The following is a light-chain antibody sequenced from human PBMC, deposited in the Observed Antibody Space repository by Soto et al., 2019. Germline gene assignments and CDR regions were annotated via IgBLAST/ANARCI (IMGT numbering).Light chain of an antibody. V-gene: IGKV3-20*01. J-gene: IGKJ4*01. CDR2: GAS. CDR1: QSVSSSY. CDR3: QQYDDSPLT. Sequence: EIVLTQSPGTLSLSPGERATLSCRASQSVSSSYLAWYQQKPGQAPRLLIYGASSRATGIPDRFSGSESGTDVTLIISRLEPEDFAVYYCQQYDDSPLTFGGGTKVEIK.